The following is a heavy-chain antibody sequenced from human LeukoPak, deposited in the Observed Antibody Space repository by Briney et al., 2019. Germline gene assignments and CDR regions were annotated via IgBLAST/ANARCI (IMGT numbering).Heavy chain of an antibody. D-gene: IGHD3-10*01. V-gene: IGHV3-48*04. Sequence: GGSLRLSCAASGFTFSSYSMNWVRQAPGKGLEGVSYISSSSSTIYYADSVKGRFTIPRDNAKNSLYLQMNSLRAEDTAVYYCARDAYGGYYGSGPSDYWGQGTLVTVSS. CDR2: ISSSSSTI. CDR1: GFTFSSYS. J-gene: IGHJ4*02. CDR3: ARDAYGGYYGSGPSDY.